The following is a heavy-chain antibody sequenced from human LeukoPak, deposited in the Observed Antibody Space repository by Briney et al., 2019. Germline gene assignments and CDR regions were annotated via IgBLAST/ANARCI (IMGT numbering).Heavy chain of an antibody. CDR1: GFTFSTYW. CDR3: ARDSAGNDY. CDR2: IKQDGSEK. Sequence: GGSLRLSCSASGFTFSTYWMSWVRQAPGKGLEWVANIKQDGSEKYYVDSVKGRFTISRDNAKNSLYLQMSSLRAEDTAMYYCARDSAGNDYWGQGTLVTVSS. D-gene: IGHD6-13*01. J-gene: IGHJ4*02. V-gene: IGHV3-7*01.